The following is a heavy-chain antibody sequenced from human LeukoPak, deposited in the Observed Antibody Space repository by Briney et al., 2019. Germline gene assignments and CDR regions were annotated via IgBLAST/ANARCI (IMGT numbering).Heavy chain of an antibody. V-gene: IGHV1-18*01. Sequence: ASLKVSCKASGYTFTSNGMSWVRQAPGQGLEWMGWISDYSGNTNYAQKVKGRVTMTTDTSKNTAYLEMRNLRSDDTAVYYCARVRGSWSGGHYYIYYGMDVWGQGTTVTVSS. CDR2: ISDYSGNT. CDR3: ARVRGSWSGGHYYIYYGMDV. CDR1: GYTFTSNG. D-gene: IGHD3-10*01. J-gene: IGHJ6*02.